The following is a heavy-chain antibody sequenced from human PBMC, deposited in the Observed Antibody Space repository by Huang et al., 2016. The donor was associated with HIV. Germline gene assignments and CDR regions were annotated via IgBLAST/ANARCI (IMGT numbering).Heavy chain of an antibody. J-gene: IGHJ5*02. V-gene: IGHV1-69*01. D-gene: IGHD1-1*01. CDR3: ARDRKYDNAWYWFDP. Sequence: QVQLVQSGAEVKKPGSSVRVSCEASGGTFSSYAINRVRQAPGQGLEWMGGISPICGTPNYAQKFQGRVTITADESTSTAYMELSSLRSDDTAVYYCARDRKYDNAWYWFDPWGQGTLVTVSS. CDR1: GGTFSSYA. CDR2: ISPICGTP.